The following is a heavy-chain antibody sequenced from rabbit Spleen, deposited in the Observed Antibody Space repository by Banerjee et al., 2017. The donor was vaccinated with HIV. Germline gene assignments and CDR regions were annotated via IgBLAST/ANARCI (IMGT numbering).Heavy chain of an antibody. J-gene: IGHJ4*01. D-gene: IGHD8-1*01. Sequence: ESAGGLVQPGGSLKLSCKASGFTLSSYYMNWVRQAPGKGLEWIGYIDPVFGISYYANWVSGRFSISRENAQNTVFLQMTSLTAADTATYFCARDGAGGSYFALWGPGTLVTVS. CDR3: ARDGAGGSYFAL. V-gene: IGHV1S7*01. CDR2: IDPVFGIS. CDR1: GFTLSSYY.